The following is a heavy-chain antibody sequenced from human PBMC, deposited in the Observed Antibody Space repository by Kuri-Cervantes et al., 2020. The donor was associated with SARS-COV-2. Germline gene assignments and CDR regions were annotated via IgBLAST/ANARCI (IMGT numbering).Heavy chain of an antibody. CDR3: AKDNDYVDYYYGMDV. Sequence: GESLKISCAASGFTFSDYYMSWIRQAPGKGLEWVSYISSSGSTIYYADSVKGRFTISRDNSKNTLYLQMNSLRAEDTAVYYCAKDNDYVDYYYGMDVWGQGTTVTVSS. CDR2: ISSSGSTI. D-gene: IGHD4-17*01. V-gene: IGHV3-11*04. CDR1: GFTFSDYY. J-gene: IGHJ6*02.